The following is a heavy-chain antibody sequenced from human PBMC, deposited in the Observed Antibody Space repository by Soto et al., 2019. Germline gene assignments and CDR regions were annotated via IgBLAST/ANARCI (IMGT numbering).Heavy chain of an antibody. CDR3: TKEHSTYPDNWFDP. Sequence: EVQLLVSGGGSVQPGGSLRLSGAASGFSFRNYAMDWFRQAPGTGLEWVSAIDSGGGSTYYAASVKGRFSISRDNSMNTLYLQMNSLRAEDTAIYYCTKEHSTYPDNWFDPWGQGTLVTVSS. CDR2: IDSGGGST. V-gene: IGHV3-23*01. CDR1: GFSFRNYA. J-gene: IGHJ5*02. D-gene: IGHD4-4*01.